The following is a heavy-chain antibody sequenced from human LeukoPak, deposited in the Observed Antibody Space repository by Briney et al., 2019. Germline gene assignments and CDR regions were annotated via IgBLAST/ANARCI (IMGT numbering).Heavy chain of an antibody. D-gene: IGHD3-3*01. J-gene: IGHJ5*02. CDR3: ARPPLTGSTIFDP. CDR2: INPNSGGT. Sequence: ASVKVSCKASGYTLTGYSMHWVRQAPGQGLEWMGWINPNSGGTNYAQKFQGRVTMTRDTSISTAYIELSSLRSDDTAVYYCARPPLTGSTIFDPWGQGTLVTVSA. V-gene: IGHV1-2*02. CDR1: GYTLTGYS.